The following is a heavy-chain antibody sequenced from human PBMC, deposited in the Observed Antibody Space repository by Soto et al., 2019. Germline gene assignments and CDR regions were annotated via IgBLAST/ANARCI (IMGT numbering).Heavy chain of an antibody. CDR2: ISAYNGNT. CDR3: AREKRRDIAAAGFDY. Sequence: QVQLVQSGAEVKKPGASVKVSCKASGYTFTSYGISWVRQAPGQGLEWMGWISAYNGNTNYAQKLQGRVTMNTDTSTSTAYMELRSLRSDDTAVYYCAREKRRDIAAAGFDYWGQGTLVTVSS. V-gene: IGHV1-18*01. D-gene: IGHD6-13*01. CDR1: GYTFTSYG. J-gene: IGHJ4*02.